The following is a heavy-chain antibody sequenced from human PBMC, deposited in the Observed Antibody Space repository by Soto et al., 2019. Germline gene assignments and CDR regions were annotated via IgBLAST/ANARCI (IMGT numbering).Heavy chain of an antibody. Sequence: GSLRLSGAASGLTLSSYWMNWVRQAPGKGLVFVSGINSGGSVYADSVKGRFTISRDTAKNTLYLDMNSLRVEDTAVYYCARGHGRLEPVYWGQGALVTVSS. V-gene: IGHV3-74*03. CDR2: INSGGSV. J-gene: IGHJ4*02. CDR1: GLTLSSYW. D-gene: IGHD1-1*01. CDR3: ARGHGRLEPVY.